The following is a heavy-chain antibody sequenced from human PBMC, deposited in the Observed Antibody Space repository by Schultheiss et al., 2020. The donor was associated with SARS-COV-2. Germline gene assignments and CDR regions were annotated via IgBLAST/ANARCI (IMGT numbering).Heavy chain of an antibody. J-gene: IGHJ6*03. CDR3: AREPHSSYYYYYMDV. V-gene: IGHV3-23*01. CDR1: GFTFSSYW. D-gene: IGHD6-13*01. Sequence: GGSLRLSCAASGFTFSSYWMHWVRQAPGKGLVWVSAISGSGGSTYYADSVKGRFTISRDNSKNTLYLQMNSLRAEDTAVYYCAREPHSSYYYYYMDVWDKGTTVTVSS. CDR2: ISGSGGST.